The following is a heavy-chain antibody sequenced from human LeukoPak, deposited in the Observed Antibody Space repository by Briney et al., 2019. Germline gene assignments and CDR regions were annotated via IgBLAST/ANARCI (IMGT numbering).Heavy chain of an antibody. Sequence: SVKVTCKASGGTFSSYAISWVRQAPGQGLEWMGRIIPIFGTANYAQKFQGRVTITTDESTSTAYMELSSLRSEDTAVYYCAYDFWSGYYTGYNWFDPWGQGTLVTVSS. CDR3: AYDFWSGYYTGYNWFDP. V-gene: IGHV1-69*05. CDR2: IIPIFGTA. CDR1: GGTFSSYA. J-gene: IGHJ5*02. D-gene: IGHD3-3*01.